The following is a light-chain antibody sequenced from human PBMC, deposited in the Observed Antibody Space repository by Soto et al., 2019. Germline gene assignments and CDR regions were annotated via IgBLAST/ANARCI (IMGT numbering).Light chain of an antibody. V-gene: IGKV1-12*01. CDR3: QQSYSTPLT. Sequence: DIQMTQSPSSVSASVGDRVTITCRASQDINSRLAWYQQKPGKAPKLLIYFAFNLESGVPSRFIGSGSGTDFTLTITSLQPEDFATYYCQQSYSTPLTFGGGTKVEI. J-gene: IGKJ4*01. CDR2: FAF. CDR1: QDINSR.